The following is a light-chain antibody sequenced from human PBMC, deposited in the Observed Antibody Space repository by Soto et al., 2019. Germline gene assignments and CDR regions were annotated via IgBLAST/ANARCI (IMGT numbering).Light chain of an antibody. CDR1: QSGSGTY. CDR2: GAS. V-gene: IGKV3-20*01. J-gene: IGKJ4*01. Sequence: EIVLTQSPGTLSLSPGERATLSCRASQSGSGTYLAWYQQKPGQAPRLLISGASRRATGITDRFSGSGSGTDFTLTISSLEPEDFAVYYCQQYGKSPLTFGGGTRWIS. CDR3: QQYGKSPLT.